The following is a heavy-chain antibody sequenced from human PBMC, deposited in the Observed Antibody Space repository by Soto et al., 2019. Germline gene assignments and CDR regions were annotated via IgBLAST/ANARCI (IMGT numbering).Heavy chain of an antibody. CDR3: ARMASFDPLNWCDT. CDR2: MNPGSGDT. D-gene: IGHD3-16*02. V-gene: IGHV1-8*01. Sequence: ASGKVSCKASGYIFTNNDVSWVRQATGQGLEWMGWMNPGSGDTGYAQKFQGRVTMTRNISIATAYMELSSLRADDTAIYYCARMASFDPLNWCDTWGQGTLVTVSS. CDR1: GYIFTNND. J-gene: IGHJ5*02.